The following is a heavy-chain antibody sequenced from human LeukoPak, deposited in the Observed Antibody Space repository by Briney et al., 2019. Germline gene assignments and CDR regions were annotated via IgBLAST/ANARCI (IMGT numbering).Heavy chain of an antibody. Sequence: GGSLRLSCAASGFTFISYAMSWVRQVPGKGLEWVSAINGEATSTFYAESVKGRFTISRDNSKNTLYLQMSDLRAEDTAVYYCVKRDYYDTTTFSPLFQHWGQGTLVTVSS. CDR2: INGEATST. D-gene: IGHD3-22*01. J-gene: IGHJ1*01. CDR3: VKRDYYDTTTFSPLFQH. V-gene: IGHV3-23*01. CDR1: GFTFISYA.